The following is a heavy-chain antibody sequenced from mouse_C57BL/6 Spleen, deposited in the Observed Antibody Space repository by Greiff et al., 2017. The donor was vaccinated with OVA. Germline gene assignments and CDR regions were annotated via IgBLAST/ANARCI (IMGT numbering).Heavy chain of an antibody. Sequence: VQLKESGPGLAKPSQTLSLTCSVTGYSITSDYWNWIRKFPGNKLEYMGYISYSGSTYSNPSLKSRISITRDTSKNQYYLQLNSVTTEDTATYYCARYREGIYYDYGGAMDYWGQGTSVTVSS. D-gene: IGHD2-4*01. CDR3: ARYREGIYYDYGGAMDY. J-gene: IGHJ4*01. CDR2: ISYSGST. CDR1: GYSITSDY. V-gene: IGHV3-8*01.